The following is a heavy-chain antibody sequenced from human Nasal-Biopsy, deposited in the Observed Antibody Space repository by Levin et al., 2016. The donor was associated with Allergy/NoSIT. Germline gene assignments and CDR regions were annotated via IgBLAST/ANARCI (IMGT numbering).Heavy chain of an antibody. CDR1: GFIFSDYP. CDR2: IRPDGYTT. D-gene: IGHD3-22*01. Sequence: GESLKISCAASGFIFSDYPMNWVRQAPGKGLEWLSNIRPDGYTTFYADSVKGRFTISRDNAKNSLFLQVDSLRDEDTAVYYCARDLNSGYCDYWGQGTLVTVSS. CDR3: ARDLNSGYCDY. J-gene: IGHJ4*02. V-gene: IGHV3-48*02.